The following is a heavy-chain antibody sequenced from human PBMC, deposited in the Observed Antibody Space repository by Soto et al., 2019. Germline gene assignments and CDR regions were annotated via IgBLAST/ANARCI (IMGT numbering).Heavy chain of an antibody. CDR3: ASQKTVIRGPLSSNWFDP. V-gene: IGHV5-51*01. J-gene: IGHJ5*02. CDR1: GYTFTDYW. Sequence: GESLKIACKGYGYTFTDYWIGWVRQMPGKGLELIGLIYPGDSDTRYSRSFQGRVTISADKSIGTAFLQWSSLRASDTAMYYCASQKTVIRGPLSSNWFDPWGQGTLVTVSS. D-gene: IGHD1-1*01. CDR2: IYPGDSDT.